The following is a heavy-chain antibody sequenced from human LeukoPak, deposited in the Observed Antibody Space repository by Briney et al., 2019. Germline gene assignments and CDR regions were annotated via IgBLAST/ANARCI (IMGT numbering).Heavy chain of an antibody. Sequence: GGSLRLSCAASGFTFSSYEMNWVRQAPGKGLEWVSYISSSGSTIYYADSVKGRFTISRDNAKNSLYLQMNSLRAEDTAVYYCASGTSVGATPYFDYWGQGTLVTVSS. CDR2: ISSSGSTI. D-gene: IGHD1-26*01. CDR3: ASGTSVGATPYFDY. V-gene: IGHV3-48*03. J-gene: IGHJ4*02. CDR1: GFTFSSYE.